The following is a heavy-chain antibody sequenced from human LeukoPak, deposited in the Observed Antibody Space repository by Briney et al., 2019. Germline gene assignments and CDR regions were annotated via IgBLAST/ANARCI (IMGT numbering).Heavy chain of an antibody. V-gene: IGHV1-69*10. D-gene: IGHD4-17*01. CDR2: IIPILGIE. CDR1: GGTFSSYS. CDR3: ARDRYGVSMYDYSNYVMDV. Sequence: SVTLSCKASGGTFSSYSMSWVRQAPGRGLEWVGWIIPILGIEIYAQVVQGRLTITADKSTSTAHVELSTLRSVGAAVYYCARDRYGVSMYDYSNYVMDVWGQGTTVTVSS. J-gene: IGHJ6*02.